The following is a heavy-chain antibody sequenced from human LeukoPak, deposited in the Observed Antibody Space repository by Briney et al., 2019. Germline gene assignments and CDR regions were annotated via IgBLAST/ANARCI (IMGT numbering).Heavy chain of an antibody. V-gene: IGHV5-10-1*01. CDR1: GYSITSYW. Sequence: GESLKISCKGSGYSITSYWISWVRQMPGKGLEWMGRIDPSDSYTNYSPSFQGHVTISTDKSINTAYLQWSSLKASDTAMYYCARPGYSSGWYFDFWGQGTLVTVSS. CDR3: ARPGYSSGWYFDF. D-gene: IGHD6-19*01. CDR2: IDPSDSYT. J-gene: IGHJ4*02.